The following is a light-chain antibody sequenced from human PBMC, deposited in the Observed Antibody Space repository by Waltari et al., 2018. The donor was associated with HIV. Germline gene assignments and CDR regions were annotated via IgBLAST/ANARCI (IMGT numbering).Light chain of an antibody. V-gene: IGKV2-24*01. J-gene: IGKJ4*01. Sequence: ILLPQTPLSSPVPVRQPASISCRSSQTHVHGDGKTYLSWLQQRPGQPPRLLIYKVSNRCSGVPDRFSGSGAGTNFTLKISRVEADDAGVYYCLQVTSFPHTFGGGTKVEIK. CDR3: LQVTSFPHT. CDR2: KVS. CDR1: QTHVHGDGKTY.